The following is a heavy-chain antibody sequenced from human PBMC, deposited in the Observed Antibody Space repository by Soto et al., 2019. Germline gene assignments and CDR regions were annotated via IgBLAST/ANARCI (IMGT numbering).Heavy chain of an antibody. V-gene: IGHV3-48*04. CDR3: ARDFYHYYGSGSYYPFDY. J-gene: IGHJ4*02. D-gene: IGHD3-10*01. CDR2: ISSSSSTI. CDR1: GFTFSSYS. Sequence: GGSLRLSCAASGFTFSSYSMNWVRQAPGKGLEWVSYISSSSSTIYYADSVKGRFTISRDNAKNSLYLQMNSLRAEDTAVYCCARDFYHYYGSGSYYPFDYLGQGTLVTVSS.